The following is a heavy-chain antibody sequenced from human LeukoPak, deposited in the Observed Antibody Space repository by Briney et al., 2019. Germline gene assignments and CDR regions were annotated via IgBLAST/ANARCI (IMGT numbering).Heavy chain of an antibody. CDR3: ARDGRRIQLWDHGGYYYYMDV. D-gene: IGHD5-18*01. V-gene: IGHV1-46*01. CDR1: GYTFISYY. CDR2: INPSSGST. J-gene: IGHJ6*03. Sequence: ASVKVSCKTSGYTFISYYMHWVRQAPGQGPEWMGIINPSSGSTTYAQKFQGRVTMTRDTSTSTVYMELSSLRSEDTAVYYCARDGRRIQLWDHGGYYYYMDVWGKGTTVTVSS.